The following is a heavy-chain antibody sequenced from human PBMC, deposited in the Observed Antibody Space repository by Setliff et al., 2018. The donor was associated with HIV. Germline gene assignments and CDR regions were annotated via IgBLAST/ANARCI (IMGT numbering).Heavy chain of an antibody. J-gene: IGHJ4*02. CDR3: ARDDYDISTGYYPD. CDR1: GFTFTGLTFTDYN. Sequence: LRLSCLASGFTFTGLTFTDYNMNWVRQAPGKGLEWVSYISSSNSIYYADSVRGRFTISRDNAKSSLYLQMTSLRAEDTAVYYCARDDYDISTGYYPDWGQGTLVTVSS. CDR2: ISSSNSI. D-gene: IGHD3-9*01. V-gene: IGHV3-48*01.